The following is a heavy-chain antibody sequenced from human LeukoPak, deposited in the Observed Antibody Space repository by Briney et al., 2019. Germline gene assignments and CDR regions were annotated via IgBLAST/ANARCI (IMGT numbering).Heavy chain of an antibody. CDR3: VKLEQWLVFAS. J-gene: IGHJ5*01. D-gene: IGHD5-12*01. CDR2: VLYDGSTK. Sequence: GGSLRLSCAASGFTFSSLGMHWVRQAPGKGLEWVAFVLYDGSTKYYADSVKGRFTISRDNSKNTLYLQMNSLRADDTAVYYCVKLEQWLVFASWGQGTLVTVSS. V-gene: IGHV3-30*02. CDR1: GFTFSSLG.